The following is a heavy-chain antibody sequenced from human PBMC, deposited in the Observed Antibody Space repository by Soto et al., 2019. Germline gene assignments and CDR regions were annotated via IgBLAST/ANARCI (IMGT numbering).Heavy chain of an antibody. CDR2: VNHSGEA. Sequence: SETLSLTCGVYGGSFKNYYWIWVRQPPGKGLEWIGEVNHSGEATYHPSLQSRITISLDTSNSQFSLKLTSVTAADTAMYFCAREERFPRSCFDTWGQGTQVTVSS. CDR3: AREERFPRSCFDT. D-gene: IGHD3-10*01. CDR1: GGSFKNYY. J-gene: IGHJ5*02. V-gene: IGHV4-34*01.